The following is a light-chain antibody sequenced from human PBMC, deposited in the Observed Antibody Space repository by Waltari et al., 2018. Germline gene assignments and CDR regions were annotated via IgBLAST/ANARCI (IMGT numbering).Light chain of an antibody. J-gene: IGLJ3*02. CDR3: AAWDDSLNGPV. CDR2: SND. Sequence: QSVLTQPPSASGTPGQRVIISCSGSSSNIGSNTVNWYQQLPGTAPKLLIYSNDERPSGVPARFSGSNSGTSASLAISGLQSEDEADYYCAAWDDSLNGPVFGGGTKLTVL. V-gene: IGLV1-44*01. CDR1: SSNIGSNT.